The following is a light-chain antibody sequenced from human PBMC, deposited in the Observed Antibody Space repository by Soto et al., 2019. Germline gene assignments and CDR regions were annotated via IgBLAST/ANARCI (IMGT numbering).Light chain of an antibody. CDR1: NSDVGAYNY. CDR2: EVN. J-gene: IGLJ3*02. CDR3: ASYTISSTRV. Sequence: QSVLTQPASVSGSPGQSITISCTGSNSDVGAYNYVSWYQQHPGQAPKLIIYEVNNRPSGVSHRFSGSKSGNTASLTISGLQADDEADYYCASYTISSTRVFGGGTKLTVL. V-gene: IGLV2-14*01.